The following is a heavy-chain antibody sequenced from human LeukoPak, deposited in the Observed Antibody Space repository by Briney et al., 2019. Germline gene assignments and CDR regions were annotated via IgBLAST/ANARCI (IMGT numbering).Heavy chain of an antibody. D-gene: IGHD1-20*01. V-gene: IGHV4-61*02. Sequence: SETLSLTCTVSGGSISSGSYYWSWIRQPAGKGLEWIGRIYTSGSTNYNPSLKSRVTISVDTSKNQFSLKLSSVTAADAAVYYCARGLRYNWKLGWFDPWGQGTLVTVSS. CDR3: ARGLRYNWKLGWFDP. CDR2: IYTSGST. CDR1: GGSISSGSYY. J-gene: IGHJ5*02.